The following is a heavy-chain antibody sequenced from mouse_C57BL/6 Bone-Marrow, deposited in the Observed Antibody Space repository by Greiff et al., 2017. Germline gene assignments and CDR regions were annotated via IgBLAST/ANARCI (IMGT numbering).Heavy chain of an antibody. J-gene: IGHJ1*03. CDR2: IRSKSNNYAT. CDR3: VLWYWYFDV. V-gene: IGHV10-1*01. D-gene: IGHD1-1*02. CDR1: GFSFNTYA. Sequence: EVHLVESGGGLVQPKGSLKLSCAASGFSFNTYAMNWVRQAPGKGLEWVARIRSKSNNYATYYADSVKNRFTISRDDSESMLYLQMNNLKTEDTAMYYCVLWYWYFDVWGTGTTVTVSS.